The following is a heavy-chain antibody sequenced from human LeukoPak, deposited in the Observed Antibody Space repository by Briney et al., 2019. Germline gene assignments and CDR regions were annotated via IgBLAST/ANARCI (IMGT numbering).Heavy chain of an antibody. CDR1: GFSLSNYW. J-gene: IGHJ4*02. Sequence: GGSLRLSCAASGFSLSNYWMHWVRQAPGKGLVWVTRMNSDGSATYYADSVQGRFTISRDNAKNTLYLQMNSLRAEDTAMYFCAKGPNYFDSWGQGTLVTVSS. CDR2: MNSDGSAT. CDR3: AKGPNYFDS. V-gene: IGHV3-74*01.